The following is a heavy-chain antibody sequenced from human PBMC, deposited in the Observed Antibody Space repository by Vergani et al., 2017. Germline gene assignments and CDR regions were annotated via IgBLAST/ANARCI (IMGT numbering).Heavy chain of an antibody. J-gene: IGHJ3*02. CDR3: ARVHYDYVWGSYRLDAFDI. V-gene: IGHV1-2*02. CDR1: GYTFTGYY. Sequence: QVQLVQSGAEVQKPGASVKVSCKASGYTFTGYYMHWVRQAPGQGLEWMGWINPNSGGTNYAQKFQGRVTMTRDTSISTAYMELSRLRSDDTAVYYCARVHYDYVWGSYRLDAFDIWGQGTMVTVSS. CDR2: INPNSGGT. D-gene: IGHD3-16*02.